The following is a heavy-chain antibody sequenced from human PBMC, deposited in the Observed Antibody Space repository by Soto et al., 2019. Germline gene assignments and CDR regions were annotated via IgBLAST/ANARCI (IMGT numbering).Heavy chain of an antibody. CDR1: GGSISSDGNY. CDR3: ARARMVRGIIYYYGVDV. V-gene: IGHV4-31*03. J-gene: IGHJ6*02. Sequence: QVQLQESGPGLVKSSQTLSLTCTVSGGSISSDGNYWSWIRQHPGKGLEWIGYIYYSGSTNYNPSLKSRVTISVDTSKNQFALKLNSVTAADTAVYYCARARMVRGIIYYYGVDVWGQGTTVTVSS. D-gene: IGHD3-10*01. CDR2: IYYSGST.